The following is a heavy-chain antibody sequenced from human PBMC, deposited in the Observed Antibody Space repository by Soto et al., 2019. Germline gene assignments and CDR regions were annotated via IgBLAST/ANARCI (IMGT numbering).Heavy chain of an antibody. D-gene: IGHD1-26*01. CDR2: ISYDGSNK. CDR3: AGQVGYYY. CDR1: GFTFSSYA. V-gene: IGHV3-30-3*01. J-gene: IGHJ4*01. Sequence: GGSLRLSCAASGFTFSSYAMHWVRQAPGKGLEWVAVISYDGSNKYYADSVKGRFTISRDNSKNTLYLQMNSLRAEDTAVYYCAGQVGYYYWGHGTLVTVSS.